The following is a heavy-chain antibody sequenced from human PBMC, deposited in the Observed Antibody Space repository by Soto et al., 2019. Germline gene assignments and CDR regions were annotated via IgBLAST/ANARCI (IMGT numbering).Heavy chain of an antibody. D-gene: IGHD1-26*01. CDR3: ARDFVGATLYGMDV. V-gene: IGHV1-69*13. J-gene: IGHJ6*02. CDR2: IIPIFGTA. Sequence: GASVKVSCKASGGTFSSYAISWVRQAPGQGLEWMGGIIPIFGTANYAQKFQGRVTITADESTSTAYMELSSLRSEDTAVYYCARDFVGATLYGMDVWGQGTTVTVSS. CDR1: GGTFSSYA.